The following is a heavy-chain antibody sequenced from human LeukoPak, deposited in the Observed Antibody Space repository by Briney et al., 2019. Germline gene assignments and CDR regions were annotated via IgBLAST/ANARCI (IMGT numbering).Heavy chain of an antibody. Sequence: GGSLRLSCAASEFTFSSYAMSWVRQAPGKGLEWVSAISGSGGSTYYADSVKGRFTISRDNSKNTLYLQMHSLRAEDTAVYYCAKDFYGSGSYYNHFDYWGQGTLVTVSS. CDR1: EFTFSSYA. CDR3: AKDFYGSGSYYNHFDY. D-gene: IGHD3-10*01. CDR2: ISGSGGST. J-gene: IGHJ4*02. V-gene: IGHV3-23*01.